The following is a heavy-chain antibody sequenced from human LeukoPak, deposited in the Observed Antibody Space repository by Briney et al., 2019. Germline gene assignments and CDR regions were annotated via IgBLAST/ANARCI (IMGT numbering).Heavy chain of an antibody. J-gene: IGHJ5*02. V-gene: IGHV3-21*01. CDR2: ISTSSSYI. CDR3: ARESAPRPAAGPNWLDP. CDR1: GFTFSTYS. D-gene: IGHD6-13*01. Sequence: PGGSLRLSCAASGFTFSTYSMNWVRQAPGKGLEWVSFISTSSSYIYYADSVKGRFTISRDNSKNSLYLQMNSLRAEDTAVYYCARESAPRPAAGPNWLDPWGQGTLVTVSS.